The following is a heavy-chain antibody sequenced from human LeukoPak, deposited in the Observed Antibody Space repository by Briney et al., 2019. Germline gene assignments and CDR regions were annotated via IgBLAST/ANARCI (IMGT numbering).Heavy chain of an antibody. CDR2: ISWNSGSI. CDR3: AKKGHYDILTGYHPFDY. J-gene: IGHJ4*02. D-gene: IGHD3-9*01. V-gene: IGHV3-9*01. Sequence: GRSLRPSCAASGFTFDDYAMHWVRQAPGKGLEWVSGISWNSGSIGYADSVKGRFTISRDNAKNSLYLQMNSLRAEDTALYYCAKKGHYDILTGYHPFDYWGQGTLVTVSS. CDR1: GFTFDDYA.